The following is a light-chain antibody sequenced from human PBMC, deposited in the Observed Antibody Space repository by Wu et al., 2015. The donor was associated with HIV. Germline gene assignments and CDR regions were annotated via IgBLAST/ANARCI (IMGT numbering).Light chain of an antibody. CDR3: QQYDSSVT. CDR1: ESLTSNY. J-gene: IGKJ4*01. CDR2: GAS. Sequence: SCRASESLTSNYLAWYQHKPGLPPRLLIYGASSRATDIPDRFSGSGSGTDFTLTISRLEPEDSAVYFCQQYDSSVTFGGGTKVEIK. V-gene: IGKV3-20*01.